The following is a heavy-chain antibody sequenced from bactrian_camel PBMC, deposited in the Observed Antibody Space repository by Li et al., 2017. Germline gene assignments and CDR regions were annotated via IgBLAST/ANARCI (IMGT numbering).Heavy chain of an antibody. D-gene: IGHD6*01. CDR1: GSWYSETISKYGGML. V-gene: IGHV3S53*01. Sequence: QVQLVESGGGSVQAGESLRLSCSASGSWYSETISKYGGMLMGCFRQAPDQEREAVAAIDSDGYPSYHAAVKGRFTVSKDNAKNTLYLQMNSLRPEDTAMYYCAAVPRGYGTWGTDEANYWGQGTQVTVS. CDR3: AAVPRGYGTWGTDEANY. CDR2: IDSDGYP. J-gene: IGHJ4*01.